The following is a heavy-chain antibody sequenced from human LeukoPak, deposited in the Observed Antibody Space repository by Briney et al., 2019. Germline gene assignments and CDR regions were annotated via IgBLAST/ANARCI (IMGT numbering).Heavy chain of an antibody. D-gene: IGHD5-18*01. Sequence: GGSLRLSCAASGFTFSSYWMHWVRQAPGKGLVWVSRINSDGSSTGYADSVKGRFTISRDNAKNTLHLQMNSLRAEDTAVYYCARGGGYSYGYLGYWGRGTLVTVSS. J-gene: IGHJ4*02. CDR3: ARGGGYSYGYLGY. V-gene: IGHV3-74*01. CDR1: GFTFSSYW. CDR2: INSDGSST.